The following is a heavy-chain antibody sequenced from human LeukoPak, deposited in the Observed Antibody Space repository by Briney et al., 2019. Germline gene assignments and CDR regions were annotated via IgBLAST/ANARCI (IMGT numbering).Heavy chain of an antibody. CDR2: ISLTGDST. Sequence: PGGSLRLSCVASGFTLSNHDMHWVRQGPGKGLEYVSAISLTGDSTYYANSVKGRFTISRDDSKNTLYLQMGSLRTEDMAVYYCARSYASGINYMYVWGKGSTVTVSS. V-gene: IGHV3-64*01. CDR3: ARSYASGINYMYV. CDR1: GFTLSNHD. J-gene: IGHJ6*03. D-gene: IGHD3-10*01.